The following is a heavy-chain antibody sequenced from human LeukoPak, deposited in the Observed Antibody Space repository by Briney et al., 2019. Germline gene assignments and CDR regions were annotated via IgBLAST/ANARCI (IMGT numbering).Heavy chain of an antibody. Sequence: GGSLRLSCGASEFTFSNAWMSWVRQAPGKGLEWVSVIYSGGSTYYADSVKGRFTISRDNSKNTLYLQMNSLRAEDTAVYYCARDQGLVPAAYDYWGQGTLVTVSS. D-gene: IGHD2-2*01. CDR3: ARDQGLVPAAYDY. CDR2: IYSGGST. CDR1: EFTFSNAW. V-gene: IGHV3-66*01. J-gene: IGHJ4*02.